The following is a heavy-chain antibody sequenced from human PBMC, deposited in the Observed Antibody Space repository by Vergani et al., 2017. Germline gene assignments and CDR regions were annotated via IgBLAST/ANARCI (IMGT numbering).Heavy chain of an antibody. CDR1: GYTFTSYG. Sequence: QVQLVQSGAEVKKPGASVKVSCKASGYTFTSYGISWVRQAPGQGLEWMGWISAYNGNTNYAQKLQGRVTMTTDTSTSTAYMELRGLRSDDTAVYYCARDFHLEGDYYGSEDIWGQGTMVTVSS. V-gene: IGHV1-18*01. J-gene: IGHJ3*02. D-gene: IGHD3-10*01. CDR3: ARDFHLEGDYYGSEDI. CDR2: ISAYNGNT.